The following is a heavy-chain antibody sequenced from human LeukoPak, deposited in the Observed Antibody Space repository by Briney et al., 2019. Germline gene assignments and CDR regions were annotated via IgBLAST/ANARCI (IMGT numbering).Heavy chain of an antibody. CDR3: ARAPPLAYCGGDCYSDAFDI. D-gene: IGHD2-21*02. CDR1: GGTFTSYA. Sequence: GASVTVSFTASGGTFTSYAISWVRQAPGQGLEWMGGIIPIFGTANYAQKFQGRVTITADESTSTAYMELSSLRSEDTAVYYCARAPPLAYCGGDCYSDAFDIWGQGTMVTVSS. J-gene: IGHJ3*02. V-gene: IGHV1-69*13. CDR2: IIPIFGTA.